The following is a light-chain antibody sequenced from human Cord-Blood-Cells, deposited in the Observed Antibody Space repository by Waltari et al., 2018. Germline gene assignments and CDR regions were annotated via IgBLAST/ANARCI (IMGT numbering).Light chain of an antibody. CDR2: EVS. V-gene: IGLV2-23*02. CDR1: SSDVGSYNL. J-gene: IGLJ1*01. CDR3: CSYAGSSTYV. Sequence: QSALTQPASVSGSPGQSITISCTGTSSDVGSYNLVSLYQQHPGKAPKLMIYEVSKRPSGVSNRFAGSKSGNTASLTISGLQAEDEAEYYCCSYAGSSTYVFGTGTKVTVL.